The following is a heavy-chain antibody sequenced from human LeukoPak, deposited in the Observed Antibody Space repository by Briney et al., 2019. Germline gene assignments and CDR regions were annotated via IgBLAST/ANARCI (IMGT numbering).Heavy chain of an antibody. D-gene: IGHD3-10*01. CDR3: ARHGGSGSYYAPWPHYYYYMDV. V-gene: IGHV4-39*01. Sequence: PSETLSLTCTVSGGSISSSSYYWGWIRQPPGKGLEWIGSIYYSGSTYYNPSLKSRVTISADTSKNQFSLKLSSVTAADTAVYYCARHGGSGSYYAPWPHYYYYMDVWGKGTTVTISS. CDR1: GGSISSSSYY. J-gene: IGHJ6*03. CDR2: IYYSGST.